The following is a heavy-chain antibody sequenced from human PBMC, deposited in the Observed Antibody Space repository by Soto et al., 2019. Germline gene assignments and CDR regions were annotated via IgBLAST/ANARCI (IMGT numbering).Heavy chain of an antibody. CDR1: GGSISSGGYS. CDR2: IYHSGST. J-gene: IGHJ5*02. V-gene: IGHV4-30-2*01. CDR3: ARAGQLRYFVWSPTGWFDP. D-gene: IGHD3-9*01. Sequence: TLSLTCAVSGGSISSGGYSWSWIRQPPGKGLEWIGYIYHSGSTYYNPSLKSRVTISVDRSKNQFSLKLSSVTAADTAVYYCARAGQLRYFVWSPTGWFDPWGQGTLVTVSS.